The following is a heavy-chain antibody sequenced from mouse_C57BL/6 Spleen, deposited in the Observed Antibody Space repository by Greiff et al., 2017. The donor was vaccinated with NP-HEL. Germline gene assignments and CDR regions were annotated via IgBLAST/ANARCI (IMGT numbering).Heavy chain of an antibody. J-gene: IGHJ2*01. V-gene: IGHV1-15*01. CDR3: TRDTTVVTYYFDY. D-gene: IGHD1-1*01. Sequence: QVQLQQSGAELVRPGASVTLSCKASGYTFTDYEMHWVKQTPVHGLEWIGAIDPETGGTAYNQKFKGKAILTADKSSSTAYMELRSLTSEDSAVYYCTRDTTVVTYYFDYWGKGTTLTVSS. CDR1: GYTFTDYE. CDR2: IDPETGGT.